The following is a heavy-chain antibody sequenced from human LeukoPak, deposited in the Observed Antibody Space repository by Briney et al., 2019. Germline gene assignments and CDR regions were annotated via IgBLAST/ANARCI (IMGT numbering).Heavy chain of an antibody. CDR3: ARDDGGNFNDAFDI. V-gene: IGHV3-7*01. Sequence: GGSLRLSCAASGFRFNTYWMSWVRQAPGKGLEWVANIKQDGNEKYYADSVKGRFTISRDNAKKSLYLQMNSLRAEDTAVYYCARDDGGNFNDAFDIWGQGTMVTVSS. D-gene: IGHD4-23*01. CDR2: IKQDGNEK. J-gene: IGHJ3*02. CDR1: GFRFNTYW.